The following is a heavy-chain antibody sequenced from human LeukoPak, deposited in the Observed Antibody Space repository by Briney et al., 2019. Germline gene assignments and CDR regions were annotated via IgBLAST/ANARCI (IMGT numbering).Heavy chain of an antibody. V-gene: IGHV1-8*03. CDR2: MNPNSGNT. J-gene: IGHJ6*03. Sequence: ASVKVSCKASGYTSTGYYMHWVRQAPGQGLEWMGWMNPNSGNTGYAQKFQGRVTITRNTSISTAYMELSSLRSEDTAVYYCARGYDYYYYYYMDVWGKGTTVTVSS. D-gene: IGHD4-17*01. CDR3: ARGYDYYYYYYMDV. CDR1: GYTSTGYY.